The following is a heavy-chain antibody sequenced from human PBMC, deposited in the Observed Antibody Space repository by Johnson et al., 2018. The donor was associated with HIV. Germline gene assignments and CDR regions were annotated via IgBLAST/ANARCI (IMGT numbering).Heavy chain of an antibody. CDR3: AKEQWFGELFSAFDI. V-gene: IGHV3-30*02. J-gene: IGHJ3*02. CDR2: IRFDGSNK. CDR1: GFTFSSYA. D-gene: IGHD3-10*01. Sequence: QMQLVESGGGLVQPGGSLRLSCAASGFTFSSYAMSWVRQAPGKGLEWVAFIRFDGSNKYYADSVKGRFPISRDKSKNTLYLQMNSLRAEDTAVYYCAKEQWFGELFSAFDIWGQGTMVTVSS.